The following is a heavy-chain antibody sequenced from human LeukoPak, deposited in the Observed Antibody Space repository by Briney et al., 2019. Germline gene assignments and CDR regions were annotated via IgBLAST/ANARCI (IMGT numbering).Heavy chain of an antibody. CDR1: GFTFSSYA. CDR2: ISYDGSNK. Sequence: GRSLRLSCAASGFTFSSYAMHWVRQAPGKGLEWVAVISYDGSNKYYADSVKGRFTISRDNSKNTLYLQMNSLRAEDTAVYYCHHLEWLYWGQGTLVTVSS. V-gene: IGHV3-30-3*01. J-gene: IGHJ4*02. CDR3: HHLEWLY. D-gene: IGHD3-3*01.